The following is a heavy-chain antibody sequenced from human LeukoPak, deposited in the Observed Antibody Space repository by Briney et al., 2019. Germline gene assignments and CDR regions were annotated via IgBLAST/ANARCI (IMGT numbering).Heavy chain of an antibody. CDR1: GGSISSYY. D-gene: IGHD1-26*01. V-gene: IGHV4-59*01. CDR3: AREGYSGSYLDY. J-gene: IGHJ4*02. Sequence: SETLSLTCTVSGGSISSYYWSWIRQPPGKGLEWIGYIYYSGSTNYNPSLKSRVTISVDTSKNQFSLKLGSVTAADTAVYYCAREGYSGSYLDYWGQGTLVTVSS. CDR2: IYYSGST.